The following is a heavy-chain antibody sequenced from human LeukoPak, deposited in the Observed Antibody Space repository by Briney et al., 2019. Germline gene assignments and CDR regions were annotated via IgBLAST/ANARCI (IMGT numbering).Heavy chain of an antibody. V-gene: IGHV3-48*03. J-gene: IGHJ3*02. D-gene: IGHD6-19*01. CDR3: ARDQYSSGLDAFDI. CDR2: ISSSGSTK. CDR1: GFTFSSYE. Sequence: GGSLRLSCVASGFTFSSYEMNWVRQAPGKGLEWVSYISSSGSTKYYADSVKGRFTISRDNAKNSLYLQMNSLRAEDTAVYYCARDQYSSGLDAFDIWGQGTMVTVSS.